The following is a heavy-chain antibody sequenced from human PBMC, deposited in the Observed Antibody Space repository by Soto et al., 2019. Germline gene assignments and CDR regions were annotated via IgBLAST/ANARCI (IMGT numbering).Heavy chain of an antibody. CDR2: NYYNGST. Sequence: SETLSLTCTVSGGSISSFYWSWIRQPPGKGLEWNGNNYYNGSTNYSPYHKTQDTITIDTSKNQYYMKMNSVTAADTAVYYCARTTVNYAFDIWGQGTTVTVSS. V-gene: IGHV4-59*12. J-gene: IGHJ3*02. CDR3: ARTTVNYAFDI. D-gene: IGHD4-17*01. CDR1: GGSISSFY.